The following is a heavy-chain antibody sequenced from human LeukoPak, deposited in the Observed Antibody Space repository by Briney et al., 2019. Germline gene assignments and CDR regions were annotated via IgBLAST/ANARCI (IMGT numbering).Heavy chain of an antibody. D-gene: IGHD6-19*01. CDR2: IWYDGSNK. Sequence: GGSLRLSCAASGFTFSSYGMHWVRQAPGKGLEWVAVIWYDGSNKYYADSVKGRFTISRDNSKNTLYLQMNSLRAEDTAVYYCVNQISGWVYWGQGTLVTVSS. V-gene: IGHV3-33*06. CDR3: VNQISGWVY. J-gene: IGHJ4*02. CDR1: GFTFSSYG.